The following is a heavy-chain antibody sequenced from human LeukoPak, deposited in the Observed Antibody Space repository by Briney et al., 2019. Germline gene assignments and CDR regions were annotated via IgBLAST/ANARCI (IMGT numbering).Heavy chain of an antibody. CDR1: GFTFSYYA. D-gene: IGHD3-22*01. V-gene: IGHV3-30*04. Sequence: GGSLRLSCAASGFTFSYYALHWVRQAPGKGLEWVALISFDGNNKYYADSVKGRFTISRDNSKNTLYLQMNSLRAEDTAVYYCAKCYYDSSGYYNFDYWGQGTLVTVSS. CDR2: ISFDGNNK. J-gene: IGHJ4*02. CDR3: AKCYYDSSGYYNFDY.